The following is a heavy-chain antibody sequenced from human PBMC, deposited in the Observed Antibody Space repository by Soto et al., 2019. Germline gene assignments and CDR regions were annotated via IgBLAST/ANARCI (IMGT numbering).Heavy chain of an antibody. CDR2: IKSKTDGGTT. V-gene: IGHV3-15*01. Sequence: GGSLRLSCAASGFTFSNAWMSWVRQAPGKGLEWVGRIKSKTDGGTTDYAAPVKGRFTISRDDSKNTLYLQMNSLKTEDTAVYYCTAPLDYGDYFGGDYYYYMDVWGKGTTVTVSS. CDR3: TAPLDYGDYFGGDYYYYMDV. D-gene: IGHD4-17*01. CDR1: GFTFSNAW. J-gene: IGHJ6*03.